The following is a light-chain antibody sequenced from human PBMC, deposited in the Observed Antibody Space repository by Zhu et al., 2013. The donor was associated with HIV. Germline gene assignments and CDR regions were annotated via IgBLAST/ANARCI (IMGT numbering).Light chain of an antibody. CDR2: DAS. CDR3: QQRGSRPPYT. J-gene: IGKJ2*01. Sequence: ETVLTQSPATLSLSPGERATLSCRASQSVSSYLAWYQQKPGQGPRLLIYDASNRATGIPVRFSGSGSGTDFTLTISSLEPEDSAVYYCQQRGSRPPYTFGQGTILEIK. V-gene: IGKV3-11*01. CDR1: QSVSSY.